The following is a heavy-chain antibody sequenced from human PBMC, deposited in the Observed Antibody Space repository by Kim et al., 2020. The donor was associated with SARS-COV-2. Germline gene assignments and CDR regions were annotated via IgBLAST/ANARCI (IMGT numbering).Heavy chain of an antibody. CDR3: ASASRRIAAAADY. CDR1: GFTFSSYE. CDR2: ISSSGSTI. J-gene: IGHJ4*02. V-gene: IGHV3-48*03. D-gene: IGHD6-13*01. Sequence: GGSLRLSCAASGFTFSSYEMNWVRQAPGKGLEWVSYISSSGSTIYYADSVKGRFTISRDNAKNSLYLQMNSLRAEDTAVYYCASASRRIAAAADYWGQGTLVTVSS.